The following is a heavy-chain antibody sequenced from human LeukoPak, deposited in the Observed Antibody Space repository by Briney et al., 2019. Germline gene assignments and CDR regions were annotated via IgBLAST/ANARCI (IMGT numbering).Heavy chain of an antibody. V-gene: IGHV3-48*03. D-gene: IGHD5-24*01. CDR2: TTDSGSAT. CDR1: GFRFSNYK. J-gene: IGHJ3*02. CDR3: SREDRRDALDI. Sequence: GGSLRLTCAASGFRFSNYKMSWLRQAPGKGLEWIAYTTDSGSATHYADSVKGRFTISRDNARTSLYLQMNSLRAGDTAIYYYSREDRRDALDIWGHGTSVTVS.